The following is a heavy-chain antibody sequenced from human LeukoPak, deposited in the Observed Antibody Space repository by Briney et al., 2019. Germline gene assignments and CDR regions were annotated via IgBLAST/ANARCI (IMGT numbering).Heavy chain of an antibody. CDR2: ISSSGLTI. Sequence: GGSLRLSCAASGFTFSDYYMSWIRQAPGKGLEWVSYISSSGLTIYYADSVKGRFTISRDNAKNSLYLQMNSLRAEDTAVYYCAKTRPLDSSSWSHGDYWGQGTLVTVSS. D-gene: IGHD6-13*01. CDR3: AKTRPLDSSSWSHGDY. CDR1: GFTFSDYY. V-gene: IGHV3-11*01. J-gene: IGHJ4*02.